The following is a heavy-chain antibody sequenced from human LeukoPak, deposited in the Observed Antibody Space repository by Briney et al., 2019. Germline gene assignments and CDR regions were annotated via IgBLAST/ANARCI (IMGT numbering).Heavy chain of an antibody. V-gene: IGHV3-23*01. CDR1: RFTFSSSA. CDR2: IGGRDGST. CDR3: AKGHYYGSGSLDY. D-gene: IGHD3-10*01. Sequence: GGSLRLSCAASRFTFSSSAMSWVRQAPGKGLEWVSAIGGRDGSTYYADSVKGRFTISRDNSKNTLYVQMNSLRAEDTAVYYCAKGHYYGSGSLDYWGQGTLVTVSS. J-gene: IGHJ4*02.